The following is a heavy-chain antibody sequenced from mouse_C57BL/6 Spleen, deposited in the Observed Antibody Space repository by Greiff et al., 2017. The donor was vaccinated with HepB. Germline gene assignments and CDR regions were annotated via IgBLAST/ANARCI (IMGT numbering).Heavy chain of an antibody. CDR2: IYPSDSET. V-gene: IGHV1-61*01. J-gene: IGHJ4*01. Sequence: QVQLQQPGAELVRPGSSVKLSCKASGYTFTSYWMDWVKQRPGQGLEWIGNIYPSDSETHYNQKFKDKATLTVDKSSSTAYMQLSSLTSEDSAVYYCARTARFFYAMDYWGQGTSVTVSS. D-gene: IGHD3-1*01. CDR3: ARTARFFYAMDY. CDR1: GYTFTSYW.